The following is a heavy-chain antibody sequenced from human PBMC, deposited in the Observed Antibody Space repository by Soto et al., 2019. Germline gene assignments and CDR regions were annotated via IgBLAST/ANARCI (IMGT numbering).Heavy chain of an antibody. V-gene: IGHV1-18*01. CDR1: GYTFTSYG. J-gene: IGHJ3*02. D-gene: IGHD6-19*01. CDR2: ISAYNGNT. CDR3: EREDSGWYSGAFDI. Sequence: GASVKVSCKASGYTFTSYGISWVRQAPGQGLEWMGWISAYNGNTNYAQKLQGRVTMTTDTSTSTAYMELRSLRSDDTAVYYCEREDSGWYSGAFDIWGQGTKVTVSS.